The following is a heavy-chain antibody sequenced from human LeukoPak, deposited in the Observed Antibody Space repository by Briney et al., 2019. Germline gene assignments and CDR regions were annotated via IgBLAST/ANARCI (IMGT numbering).Heavy chain of an antibody. CDR1: GLTFSRYA. Sequence: GGSLRLSCEASGLTFSRYAMHWVRQVPGKGLEWVAVISKDGNNKYYSDSVRGRFTISRDNSKSTLFLQMNSLRAEDTAVYYCARTERYYYDNSGNYYDLGGPHFDSWGQGTLVTVSS. V-gene: IGHV3-30*03. CDR2: ISKDGNNK. J-gene: IGHJ4*02. CDR3: ARTERYYYDNSGNYYDLGGPHFDS. D-gene: IGHD3-22*01.